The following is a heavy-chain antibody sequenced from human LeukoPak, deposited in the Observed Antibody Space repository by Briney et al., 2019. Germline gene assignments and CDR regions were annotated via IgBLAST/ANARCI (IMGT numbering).Heavy chain of an antibody. CDR1: GGSISSYY. CDR2: MYYSGST. V-gene: IGHV4-59*01. CDR3: AVGIAAAGSLRASFDY. J-gene: IGHJ4*02. Sequence: PSETLSLTCTVSGGSISSYYWSWIRQPPGKGLEWIGYMYYSGSTNYNPSLKSRVTISVDTSKNQFSLKLSSVTAADTAAYHCAVGIAAAGSLRASFDYWGQGTLVTVSS. D-gene: IGHD6-13*01.